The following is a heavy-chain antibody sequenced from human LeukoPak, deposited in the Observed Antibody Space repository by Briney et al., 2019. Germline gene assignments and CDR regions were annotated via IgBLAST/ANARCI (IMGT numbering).Heavy chain of an antibody. D-gene: IGHD5-24*01. CDR3: ASYREAYDLYPHGLDV. CDR2: IYASGNT. Sequence: PSQTLSLTCSVSGASVSTTAYFWNWIRQPAGDGLEWIGRIYASGNTHYKPSLKSRLTMSLDTSKNQFSLPMNSVTAADSAVYFCASYREAYDLYPHGLDVWGRGTVVTVSS. V-gene: IGHV4-61*02. J-gene: IGHJ3*01. CDR1: GASVSTTAYF.